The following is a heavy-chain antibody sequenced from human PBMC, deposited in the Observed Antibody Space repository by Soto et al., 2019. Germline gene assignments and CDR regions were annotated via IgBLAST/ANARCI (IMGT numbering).Heavy chain of an antibody. J-gene: IGHJ4*02. CDR1: GFNVGAFA. V-gene: IGHV3-23*01. CDR3: TRETVAGITGRDD. Sequence: EVQLLESGGDLVQPGGSLRLSCAASGFNVGAFAVNWVRQAPGKGLEWVSGISVSDAFIYYADSVRGRFSISRDASENILYLQMNGLRVDDTALYYCTRETVAGITGRDDWGPGTLVTVS. CDR2: ISVSDAFI. D-gene: IGHD1-20*01.